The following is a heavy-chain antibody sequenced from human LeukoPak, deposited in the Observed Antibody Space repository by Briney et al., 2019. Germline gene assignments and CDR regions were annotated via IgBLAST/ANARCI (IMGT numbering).Heavy chain of an antibody. CDR1: GFTFSDYN. D-gene: IGHD6-13*01. CDR3: ARRIAEAGSHAFDI. CDR2: IRSGGTDI. Sequence: GGSLRPSCAASGFTFSDYNLSWIRQAPGKGLEWVSYIRSGGTDIFYADSVKGRFTISRDNAKNSLYLQMNSLGAEDTAVYYCARRIAEAGSHAFDIWGQGTMVTVSS. J-gene: IGHJ3*02. V-gene: IGHV3-11*01.